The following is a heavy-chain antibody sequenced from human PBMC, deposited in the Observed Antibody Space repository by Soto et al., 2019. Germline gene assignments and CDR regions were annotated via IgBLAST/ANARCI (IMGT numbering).Heavy chain of an antibody. V-gene: IGHV3-23*01. CDR3: ARGGYSGYDFDY. D-gene: IGHD5-12*01. J-gene: IGHJ4*02. CDR2: IIDSGGST. Sequence: GGSLRLSCAASGFTFSSCAMGWVRQAPGKGLEWVSDIIDSGGSTYYADSVKGWVTMTRDTSISTAYMELSRLRSDDTAVYYCARGGYSGYDFDYWGQGTLVTVSS. CDR1: GFTFSSCA.